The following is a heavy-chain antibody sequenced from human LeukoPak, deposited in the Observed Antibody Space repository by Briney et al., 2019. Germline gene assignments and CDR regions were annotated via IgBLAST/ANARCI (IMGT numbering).Heavy chain of an antibody. D-gene: IGHD1-26*01. CDR1: GFTFSNYW. Sequence: GGALRLSCAPSGFTFSNYWMTWVRQAPGKGLEWVANIKEDGSEKYYVGSVEGRVTISRDNAENSLYLQMNSLRAEDTAVSYCARGGQYHYWGQGTLVTVSS. J-gene: IGHJ4*02. CDR3: ARGGQYHY. CDR2: IKEDGSEK. V-gene: IGHV3-7*01.